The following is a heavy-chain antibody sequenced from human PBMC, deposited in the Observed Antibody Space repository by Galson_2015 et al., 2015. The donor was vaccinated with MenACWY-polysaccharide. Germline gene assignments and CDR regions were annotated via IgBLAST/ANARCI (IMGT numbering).Heavy chain of an antibody. Sequence: SLRVSCAASGFTFSSYSMNWVRQAPGKGLEWVSYISSSSSYIYYADSVKGRFTISRDNAKNSLYLQMNSLRAEDTAVYYCATATHQGEGAAPDTDYWGQGTLVTVSS. V-gene: IGHV3-21*01. CDR2: ISSSSSYI. CDR1: GFTFSSYS. J-gene: IGHJ4*02. D-gene: IGHD6-6*01. CDR3: ATATHQGEGAAPDTDY.